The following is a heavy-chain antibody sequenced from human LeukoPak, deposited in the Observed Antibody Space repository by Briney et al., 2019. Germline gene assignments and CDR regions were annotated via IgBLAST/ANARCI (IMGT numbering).Heavy chain of an antibody. CDR2: ISAYNGNT. J-gene: IGHJ5*02. D-gene: IGHD3-3*01. CDR1: GYTFTSYD. Sequence: ASVKVSCKASGYTFTSYDISWVRQAPGQGLEWMGWISAYNGNTNYAQKLQGRVTMTTDTSTSTAYMELRSLRSDDTAVYYCARHPNPIFGVVTSLLEPSFSRWFDPWGQGTLVTVSS. V-gene: IGHV1-18*01. CDR3: ARHPNPIFGVVTSLLEPSFSRWFDP.